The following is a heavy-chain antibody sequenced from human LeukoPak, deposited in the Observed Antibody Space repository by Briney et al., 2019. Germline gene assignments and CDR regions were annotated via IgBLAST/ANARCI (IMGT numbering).Heavy chain of an antibody. J-gene: IGHJ4*02. CDR1: EFTFSAYW. D-gene: IGHD6-25*01. Sequence: GGSLRLSCAASEFTFSAYWLHWVRQAPGKGLVWVSRIRGDGSMTNYADSVKGRFTISRDNAKNTLYLQMNSLRLEDTAVYYCARENLAAAADYWGQGTVVTVSS. CDR3: ARENLAAAADY. CDR2: IRGDGSMT. V-gene: IGHV3-74*01.